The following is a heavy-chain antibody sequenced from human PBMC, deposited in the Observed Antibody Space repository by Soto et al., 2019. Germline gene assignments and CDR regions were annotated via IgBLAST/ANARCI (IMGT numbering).Heavy chain of an antibody. V-gene: IGHV3-21*01. J-gene: IGHJ6*02. CDR2: ISSSSSYI. D-gene: IGHD2-2*01. CDR3: ARDPVPAAPGQYYYYYYGMDV. Sequence: GGSLRLSCAASGFTFSSYSMNCVLQAPGKGLEWVSSISSSSSYIYYADSVKGRFTISRDNAKNSLYLQMNSLRAEDTAVYYCARDPVPAAPGQYYYYYYGMDVWGQGTTVTVSS. CDR1: GFTFSSYS.